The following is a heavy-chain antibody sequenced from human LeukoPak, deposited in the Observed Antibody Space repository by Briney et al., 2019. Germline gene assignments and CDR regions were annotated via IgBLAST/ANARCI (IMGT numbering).Heavy chain of an antibody. CDR1: GGSISSYY. CDR3: AKSRDGYNNYQFDY. J-gene: IGHJ4*02. D-gene: IGHD5-24*01. V-gene: IGHV4-59*08. CDR2: IYYSGST. Sequence: SETLSLTCTVSGGSISSYYWSWIRQPPGKGLEWIGFIYYSGSTNYNPSLKSRVTISVDTSKNQFSPKLSSVTAADMGVYYCAKSRDGYNNYQFDYWGQGTLVTVSS.